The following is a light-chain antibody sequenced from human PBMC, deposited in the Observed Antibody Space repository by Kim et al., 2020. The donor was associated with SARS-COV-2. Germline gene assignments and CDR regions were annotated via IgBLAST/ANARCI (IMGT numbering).Light chain of an antibody. J-gene: IGKJ1*01. CDR3: QQYNSFPWT. CDR1: ESISTW. Sequence: DIQMTQSPSTLSASTGDRITITCRASESISTWLAWYQQKPGKAPKLLIYKASSLQSGVPSRFSGSGSGTEFSLTVSSLQPDYFATYYCQQYNSFPWTFGQGTKVDIK. V-gene: IGKV1-5*03. CDR2: KAS.